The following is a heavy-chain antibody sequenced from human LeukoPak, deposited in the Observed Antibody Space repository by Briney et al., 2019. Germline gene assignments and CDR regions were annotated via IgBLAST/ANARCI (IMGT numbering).Heavy chain of an antibody. CDR3: ARHVLTAGAIE. CDR2: IYYSETT. D-gene: IGHD1-26*01. J-gene: IGHJ4*02. Sequence: SETLSPTRTVSSGSISGYYWSWIRQPPGKGLEWIAYIYYSETTNYNPSLNSRVTISLDTSKRQFSLKLSSVTAADTAVYYCARHVLTAGAIEWGQGTLVTVSS. V-gene: IGHV4-59*08. CDR1: SGSISGYY.